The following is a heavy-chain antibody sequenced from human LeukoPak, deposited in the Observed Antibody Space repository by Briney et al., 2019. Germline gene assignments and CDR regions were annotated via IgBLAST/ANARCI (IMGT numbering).Heavy chain of an antibody. CDR3: ARDLDSSGWFDY. D-gene: IGHD6-19*01. CDR2: ISSSGSTI. CDR1: GFTFSSYE. Sequence: GGSLRLSCAASGFTFSSYEMNWVRQAPGKGLEWVSYISSSGSTIYYADSVKGRFTISRDNAKNSLYLQMNSLRAEDTAVYYCARDLDSSGWFDYWGQGTPVTVSS. J-gene: IGHJ4*02. V-gene: IGHV3-48*03.